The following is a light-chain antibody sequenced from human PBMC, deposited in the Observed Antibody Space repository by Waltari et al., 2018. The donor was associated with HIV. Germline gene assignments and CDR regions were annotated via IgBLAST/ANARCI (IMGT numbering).Light chain of an antibody. Sequence: DIVMTQSPDSLAVSLGARATVPCTSSRNVLYNRNYLAWYQQKPGQPPKVLIYWASTRAIGVPDRFSGSGSGTDFSLTISRVQADDVAIYYCQQYYTLRSTFGGGTKIEI. V-gene: IGKV4-1*01. CDR2: WAS. J-gene: IGKJ4*01. CDR3: QQYYTLRST. CDR1: RNVLYNRNY.